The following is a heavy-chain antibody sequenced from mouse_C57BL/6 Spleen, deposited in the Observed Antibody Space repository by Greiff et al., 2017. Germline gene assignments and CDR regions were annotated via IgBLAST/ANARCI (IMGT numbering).Heavy chain of an antibody. CDR2: IDPSDSYT. D-gene: IGHD2-5*01. V-gene: IGHV1-69*01. Sequence: VKLQQPGAELVMPGASVKLSCKASGYTFTSYWMHWVKQRPGQGLEWIGEIDPSDSYTNYNQKFKGKSTLTVDKSSSTAYMQLSSLTSEDSAVYYCARSYSNYRFAYWGQGTLVTVSP. J-gene: IGHJ3*01. CDR1: GYTFTSYW. CDR3: ARSYSNYRFAY.